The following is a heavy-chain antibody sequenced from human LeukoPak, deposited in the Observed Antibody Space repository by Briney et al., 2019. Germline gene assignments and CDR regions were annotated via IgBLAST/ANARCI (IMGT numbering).Heavy chain of an antibody. CDR3: ARDPNGDYIGAFDI. CDR1: GFTFSTYA. CDR2: IRGSGGST. J-gene: IGHJ3*02. D-gene: IGHD2-8*01. V-gene: IGHV3-23*01. Sequence: PGGSLRLSXAASGFTFSTYAMTWVRQAPGQGLEWVSSIRGSGGSTFYADSVKGRLTISRDNTRNTLYLQMNSLRTEDTALYYCARDPNGDYIGAFDIWGQGIMVTVSS.